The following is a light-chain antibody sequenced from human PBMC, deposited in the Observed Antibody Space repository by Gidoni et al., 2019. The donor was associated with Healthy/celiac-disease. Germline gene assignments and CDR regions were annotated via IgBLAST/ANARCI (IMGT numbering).Light chain of an antibody. CDR2: YDS. Sequence: SHVSTQPPPLSVAPGKTASITLGGNNIGSKSVHWYQQKPGQAPVLIIYYDSDRPSGIPERFSGSNSGNTATLTISRVEAGDEADYYCQVWDSSSDHAVFGGGTQLTVL. CDR3: QVWDSSSDHAV. J-gene: IGLJ7*01. V-gene: IGLV3-21*04. CDR1: NIGSKS.